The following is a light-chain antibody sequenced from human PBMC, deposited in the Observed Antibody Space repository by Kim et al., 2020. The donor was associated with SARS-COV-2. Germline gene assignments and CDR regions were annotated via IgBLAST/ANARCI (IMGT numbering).Light chain of an antibody. CDR1: QSVLYSSNNKNY. V-gene: IGKV4-1*01. CDR2: WAS. CDR3: QQYETIPFT. Sequence: IVMTQSPDSLAVSLGERATINCKSSQSVLYSSNNKNYFAWYQQKPGQTPKLLIYWASTRESGVPDRFSGSGSGTDFTLTISSLQAEDVAVYYCQQYETIPFTFGPGTKVDIK. J-gene: IGKJ3*01.